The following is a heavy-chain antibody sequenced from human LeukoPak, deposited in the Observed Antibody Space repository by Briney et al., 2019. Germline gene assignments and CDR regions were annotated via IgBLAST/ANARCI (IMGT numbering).Heavy chain of an antibody. D-gene: IGHD2-2*01. J-gene: IGHJ5*02. Sequence: PSQPLSLTCTGSGGSIISGSYYGTGIRQPAGQGREWIGRIYTSGSTNYNPSLKSRVTISVDTSKNQFSLKLSSVTAADTAVYYCARDRCSSTNCYPEVFGWFDPWGQGTLVTVSS. V-gene: IGHV4-61*02. CDR3: ARDRCSSTNCYPEVFGWFDP. CDR1: GGSIISGSYY. CDR2: IYTSGST.